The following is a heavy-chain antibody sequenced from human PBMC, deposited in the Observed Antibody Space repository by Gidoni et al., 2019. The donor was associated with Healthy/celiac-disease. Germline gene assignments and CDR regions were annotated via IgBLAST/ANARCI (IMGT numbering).Heavy chain of an antibody. CDR3: ARQGGSSGGSWYNDAFDI. J-gene: IGHJ3*02. CDR2: IYYSGST. CDR1: GGSISSSSYY. D-gene: IGHD2-15*01. V-gene: IGHV4-39*01. Sequence: QLQLQESGPGLVKPSETLSLTCTVSGGSISSSSYYWGWIRQPPGKGLEWIGSIYYSGSTYYNPSLKSRVTISVDTSKNQFSLKLSSVTAADTAVYYCARQGGSSGGSWYNDAFDIWGQGTMVTVSS.